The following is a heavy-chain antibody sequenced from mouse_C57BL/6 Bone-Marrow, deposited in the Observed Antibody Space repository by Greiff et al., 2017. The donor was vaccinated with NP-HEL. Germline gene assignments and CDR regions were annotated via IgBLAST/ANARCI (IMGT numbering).Heavy chain of an antibody. CDR1: GYTFTSYW. CDR3: TPYYYGSSYLYYFDY. D-gene: IGHD1-1*01. CDR2: IYPGNSDT. V-gene: IGHV1-5*01. J-gene: IGHJ2*01. Sequence: EVKLQESGTVVARPGASVKMSCKTSGYTFTSYWMHWVKQRPGQGLEWIGAIYPGNSDTSYNQKFKGKAKLTAVTSASTAYMELSSLTNEDSAVYYCTPYYYGSSYLYYFDYWGQGTTLTVSS.